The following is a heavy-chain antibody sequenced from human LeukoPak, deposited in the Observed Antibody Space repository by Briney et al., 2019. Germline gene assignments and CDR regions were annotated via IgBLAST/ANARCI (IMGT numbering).Heavy chain of an antibody. CDR2: ISTSGGNT. Sequence: GGSLRLSCTVSGXTFSPYAMSWVRQAPGKGLEWVSSISTSGGNTYYADSVKGRFTISRDNSKNTLYLQMNSLRAEDSGVYYCSKGLAPTGTTHTAAGYWGQGTLVTVSS. V-gene: IGHV3-23*01. CDR3: SKGLAPTGTTHTAAGY. D-gene: IGHD1-1*01. J-gene: IGHJ4*02. CDR1: GXTFSPYA.